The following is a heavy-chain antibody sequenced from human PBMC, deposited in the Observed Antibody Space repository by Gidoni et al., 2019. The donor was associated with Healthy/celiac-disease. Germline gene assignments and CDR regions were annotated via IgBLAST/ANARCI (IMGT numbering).Heavy chain of an antibody. CDR2: IWYDGSNK. J-gene: IGHJ4*02. V-gene: IGHV3-33*08. D-gene: IGHD5-18*01. Sequence: QVQLVESGGGVVQPGRSLRLSCAASGFTFSSYGMHWVRQAPGKGLEWVAVIWYDGSNKYYADSVKGRFTISRDNSKNTLYLQMNSLRAEDTAVYYCAREGQLSDDFDYWGQGTLVTVSS. CDR1: GFTFSSYG. CDR3: AREGQLSDDFDY.